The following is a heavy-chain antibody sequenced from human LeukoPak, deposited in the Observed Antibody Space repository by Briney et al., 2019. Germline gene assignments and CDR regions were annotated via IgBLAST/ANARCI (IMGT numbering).Heavy chain of an antibody. J-gene: IGHJ6*02. D-gene: IGHD2-21*02. CDR1: GFTFSSYA. CDR3: ARWRRCGGDCYPLSYGMDV. V-gene: IGHV3-30-3*01. Sequence: GGSLRLSCAASGFTFSSYAMHWVRQAPGKGLEWVAVISYDGSNKYYADSVKGRFTISRDNSKNTLYLQMNSMRAEDTAVYYCARWRRCGGDCYPLSYGMDVWGQGTTVTVSS. CDR2: ISYDGSNK.